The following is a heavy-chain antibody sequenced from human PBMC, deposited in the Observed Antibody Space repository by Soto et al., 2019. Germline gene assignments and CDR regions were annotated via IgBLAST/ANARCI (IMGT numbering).Heavy chain of an antibody. V-gene: IGHV1-58*02. CDR3: AADLGLTYYDFWSGYYTGGAFDI. D-gene: IGHD3-3*01. J-gene: IGHJ3*02. CDR2: IVVGSGNT. Sequence: ASVKVSCKASGFTFNSSAMQWVRQARGQRLEWIGWIVVGSGNTNYAQKFQERVTITRDMSTSTAYMELSSLRSEDTAVYYCAADLGLTYYDFWSGYYTGGAFDIWGQGTMDTVSS. CDR1: GFTFNSSA.